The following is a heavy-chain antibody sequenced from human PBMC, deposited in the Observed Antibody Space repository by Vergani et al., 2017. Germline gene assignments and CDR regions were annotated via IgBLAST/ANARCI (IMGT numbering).Heavy chain of an antibody. V-gene: IGHV3-9*01. Sequence: EVQLVESGGGLVQPGRSLRLSCAASGFTFADYAMHWVRQAPGKGLEWVSGISWNSGSIGYADSVKGRFTISRDNAKNSLYLQMNSLRAEDTALYYCAKDIEYYYDSSGYCFDYWGQGTLVTVSS. CDR3: AKDIEYYYDSSGYCFDY. J-gene: IGHJ4*02. D-gene: IGHD3-22*01. CDR2: ISWNSGSI. CDR1: GFTFADYA.